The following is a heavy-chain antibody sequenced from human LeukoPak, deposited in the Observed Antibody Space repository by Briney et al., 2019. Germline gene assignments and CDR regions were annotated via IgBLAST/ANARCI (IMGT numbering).Heavy chain of an antibody. Sequence: GGSLRLSCAASGFTFSGSAMHWVRQASGKGLEWVGRIRSKANSYATAYAASVKGRFTISRDDSKNTAYLQMNSLKTEDTAVYYCTMYYDFWSGYYMIDYWGQGTLVTVSS. D-gene: IGHD3-3*01. V-gene: IGHV3-73*01. CDR3: TMYYDFWSGYYMIDY. J-gene: IGHJ4*02. CDR2: IRSKANSYAT. CDR1: GFTFSGSA.